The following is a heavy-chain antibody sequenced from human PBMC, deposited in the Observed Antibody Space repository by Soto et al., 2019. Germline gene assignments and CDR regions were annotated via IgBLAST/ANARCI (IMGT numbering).Heavy chain of an antibody. D-gene: IGHD6-13*01. V-gene: IGHV1-69*01. J-gene: IGHJ6*02. CDR2: IIPIFGTA. CDR1: GGTFSSYA. Sequence: QVQLVQSGAEVKKPGYSVKVSCKASGGTFSSYAISWVRQAPGQGLEWMGGIIPIFGTANYAQKFQGRVTITADESTSTAYMELSSLRSEDTAVYYCARGEPQLAINYYYYYGMDVWGQGTTVTVSS. CDR3: ARGEPQLAINYYYYYGMDV.